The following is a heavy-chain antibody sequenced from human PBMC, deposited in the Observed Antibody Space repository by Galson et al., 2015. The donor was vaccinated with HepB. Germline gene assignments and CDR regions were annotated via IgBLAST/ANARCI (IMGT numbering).Heavy chain of an antibody. CDR2: ISGSGGST. Sequence: SLRLSCAASGFTFSGYAMSWVRQAPGKGLEWVSAISGSGGSTYYADSVKGRFTISRDNSKNTLYLQMNSLRAEDTAVYYCAKAGITMIVVFVGMDAFDIWGQGTTVTVSS. CDR1: GFTFSGYA. D-gene: IGHD3-22*01. V-gene: IGHV3-23*01. CDR3: AKAGITMIVVFVGMDAFDI. J-gene: IGHJ3*02.